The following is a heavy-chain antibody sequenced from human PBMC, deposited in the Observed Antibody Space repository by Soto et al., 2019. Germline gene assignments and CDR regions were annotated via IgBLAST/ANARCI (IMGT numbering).Heavy chain of an antibody. Sequence: SQTLSLTCAISGDSVSSNSAAWNWIRQSPSRGLEWLGRTYYRSKWYNDYAVSVKSRITINPDTSKNQFSLQLNSVTPEDTAVYYCARDTAVLGYCSGGSCYSPRSYYYYMDVWGKGTTVTVSS. CDR2: TYYRSKWYN. D-gene: IGHD2-15*01. V-gene: IGHV6-1*01. J-gene: IGHJ6*03. CDR3: ARDTAVLGYCSGGSCYSPRSYYYYMDV. CDR1: GDSVSSNSAA.